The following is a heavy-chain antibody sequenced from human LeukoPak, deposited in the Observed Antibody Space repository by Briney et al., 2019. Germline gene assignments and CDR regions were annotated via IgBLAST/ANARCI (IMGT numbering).Heavy chain of an antibody. CDR1: GYTFTSYD. CDR2: MNPNSGNT. Sequence: ASVKVSCKASGYTFTSYDINWVRQATGQGLEWMGWMNPNSGNTGYAQKFQGRVTMTRNTSISTAYMELSSLRSEDTAVYYCARGLRGYSGYLLRILGYWGQGTLVTVSS. V-gene: IGHV1-8*01. CDR3: ARGLRGYSGYLLRILGY. D-gene: IGHD5-12*01. J-gene: IGHJ4*02.